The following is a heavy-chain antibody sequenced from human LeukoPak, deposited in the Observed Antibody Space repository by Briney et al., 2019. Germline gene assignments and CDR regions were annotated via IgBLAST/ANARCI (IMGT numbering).Heavy chain of an antibody. CDR3: ARVWLPSVALPVPWGDPFDV. CDR2: INTYNGNT. CDR1: GYTFSSYG. J-gene: IGHJ3*01. D-gene: IGHD7-27*01. V-gene: IGHV1-18*01. Sequence: GASVNVSCKASGYTFSSYGITWVRQAPGQGPEWMGWINTYNGNTKYAQKFQDRVTLTTDTSTTTAYMELRSLTSDDTAVYYCARVWLPSVALPVPWGDPFDVWGQGTRVTVSS.